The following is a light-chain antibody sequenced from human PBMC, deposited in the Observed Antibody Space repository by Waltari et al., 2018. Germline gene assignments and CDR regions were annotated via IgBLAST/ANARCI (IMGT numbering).Light chain of an antibody. CDR2: QNN. CDR1: KLANKN. Sequence: SYDLTQPPSVSVSPGQTASITCSGDKLANKNVCWYQQKPGQSPVLVIYQNNKRPSGIPVRFAASISGRTDTLNMSGVQSTDEEDYYCQALDRRTVEVVFGGGTRLAVL. J-gene: IGLJ2*01. CDR3: QALDRRTVEVV. V-gene: IGLV3-1*01.